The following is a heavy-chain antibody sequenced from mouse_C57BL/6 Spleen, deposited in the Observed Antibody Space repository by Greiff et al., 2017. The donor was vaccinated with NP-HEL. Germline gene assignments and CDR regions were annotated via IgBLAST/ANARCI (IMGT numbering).Heavy chain of an antibody. CDR1: GYTFTSYW. D-gene: IGHD4-1*01. J-gene: IGHJ3*01. CDR2: IDPSDSYT. V-gene: IGHV1-69*01. Sequence: QVQLQQPGAELVMPGASVKLSCKASGYTFTSYWMHWVKQRPGQGLEWIGEIDPSDSYTNYNQKFKGKSTLTVDKSSSTAYMQLSSLTSEDSAVYDCARGRTGTSWFAYWGQGTLVTVSA. CDR3: ARGRTGTSWFAY.